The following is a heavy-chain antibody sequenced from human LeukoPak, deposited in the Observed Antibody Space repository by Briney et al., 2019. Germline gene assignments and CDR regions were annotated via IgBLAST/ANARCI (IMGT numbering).Heavy chain of an antibody. D-gene: IGHD6-6*01. CDR2: ISSSSSYI. J-gene: IGHJ3*02. CDR3: AGQGIAARYDAFDI. V-gene: IGHV3-21*01. Sequence: SGGSLRLSCAASGFTFSSYSMNWVRQAPGKGLEWVSSISSSSSYIYYADSVKGRFTISRDNAKNSLYLQMNSLRAEDTAVYYCAGQGIAARYDAFDIWGQGTMVTVSS. CDR1: GFTFSSYS.